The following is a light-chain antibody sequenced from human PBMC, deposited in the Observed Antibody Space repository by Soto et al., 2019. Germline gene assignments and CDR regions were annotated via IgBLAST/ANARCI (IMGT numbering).Light chain of an antibody. CDR2: EVS. J-gene: IGLJ2*01. CDR3: SSYAASNNLGV. CDR1: SSDVGGYNY. Sequence: QSVLTQPPSASGSPGQSVTISCIGTSSDVGGYNYVSWYQQHPGKAPKLMTYEVSKRPSGVPDCFSGSKSGNTASLTVSGLQAEDEADYYCSSYAASNNLGVFGGGTKVTVL. V-gene: IGLV2-8*01.